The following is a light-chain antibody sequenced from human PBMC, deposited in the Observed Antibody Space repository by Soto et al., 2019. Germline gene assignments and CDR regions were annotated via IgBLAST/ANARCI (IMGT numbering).Light chain of an antibody. J-gene: IGKJ1*01. V-gene: IGKV1-17*01. Sequence: DIPMTQSPSSLSASVGDRVTITCRASQAIRNDLAWYQQKPGRAPKRLIYGSSSLQSGVPSRFSGRGSGTKFTLTISSLQPEDFATYYCLQHNVFPRTFGQGTKVEIK. CDR3: LQHNVFPRT. CDR1: QAIRND. CDR2: GSS.